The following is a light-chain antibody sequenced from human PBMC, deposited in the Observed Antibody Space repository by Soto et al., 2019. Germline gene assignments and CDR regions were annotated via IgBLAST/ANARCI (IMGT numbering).Light chain of an antibody. Sequence: EVVMTQSPATLSVSPGDRATLSCRASQSVSSDLAWYQQKPGQAPRLLIFGASTRATDIPDRFSGSGSGTEFTLTISSLQSEDFAVYYCQQYNNWPRTFGQGAKVAIK. J-gene: IGKJ1*01. CDR1: QSVSSD. CDR3: QQYNNWPRT. CDR2: GAS. V-gene: IGKV3-15*01.